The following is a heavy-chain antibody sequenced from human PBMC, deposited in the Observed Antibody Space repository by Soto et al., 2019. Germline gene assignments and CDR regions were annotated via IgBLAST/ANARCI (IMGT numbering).Heavy chain of an antibody. V-gene: IGHV4-34*01. CDR1: GGSFSGYY. Sequence: XGTLALTCAVYGGSFSGYYWSWIRQPPGKGLEWIGEINHSGSTNYNPSLKSRVTISVDTSKNQFSLKLSSVTAADTAVYYCARGSPGWNYYYYYYGMDVWGQGTTVTVSS. CDR3: ARGSPGWNYYYYYYGMDV. CDR2: INHSGST. J-gene: IGHJ6*02. D-gene: IGHD1-7*01.